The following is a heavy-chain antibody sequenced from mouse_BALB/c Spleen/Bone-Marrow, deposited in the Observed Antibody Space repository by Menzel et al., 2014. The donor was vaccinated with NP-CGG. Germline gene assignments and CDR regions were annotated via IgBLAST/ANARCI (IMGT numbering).Heavy chain of an antibody. D-gene: IGHD2-1*01. CDR1: GYTFTSYT. CDR2: INPSSGYT. CDR3: ARNHWYFDV. Sequence: VQGVESAAELARPGASVKMSCKASGYTFTSYTMHWVKQRPGQGLEWIGYINPSSGYTEYNQKFKDKTTLTADKSSSTAYMQLSSLTSEDSAVYYCARNHWYFDVWGAGTTVTVSS. V-gene: IGHV1-4*02. J-gene: IGHJ1*01.